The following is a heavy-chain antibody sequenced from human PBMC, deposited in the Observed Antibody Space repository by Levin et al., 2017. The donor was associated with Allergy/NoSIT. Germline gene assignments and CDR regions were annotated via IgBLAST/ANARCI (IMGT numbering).Heavy chain of an antibody. CDR2: INPNSGGT. D-gene: IGHD3-22*01. V-gene: IGHV1-2*02. CDR1: GYTFTGYY. CDR3: AGLSTDSSGYYTNDY. J-gene: IGHJ4*02. Sequence: ASVKVSCKASGYTFTGYYMHWVRQAPGQGLEWMGWINPNSGGTNYAQKFQGRVTMTRDTSISTAYMELSRLRSDDTAVYYCAGLSTDSSGYYTNDYWGQGTLVTVSS.